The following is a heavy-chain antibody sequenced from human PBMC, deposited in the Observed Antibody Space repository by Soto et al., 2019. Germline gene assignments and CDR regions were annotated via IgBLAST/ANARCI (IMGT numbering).Heavy chain of an antibody. Sequence: XVFLRLSCAASAFTFSDYCMSWIRQAPGEGLEWVSYISSSVSTIYYADSVKGRFTISRDNAKNSLYLQMNSLRAEDTAVYYCAKSQGYYYYYGMDVWGQGTTVTVSS. CDR1: AFTFSDYC. CDR2: ISSSVSTI. J-gene: IGHJ6*02. V-gene: IGHV3-11*01. CDR3: AKSQGYYYYYGMDV.